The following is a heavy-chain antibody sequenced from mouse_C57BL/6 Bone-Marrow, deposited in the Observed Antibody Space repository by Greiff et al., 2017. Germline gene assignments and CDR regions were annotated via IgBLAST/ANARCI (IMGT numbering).Heavy chain of an antibody. D-gene: IGHD4-1*01. CDR1: GFNINVYY. Sequence: VQLQQSGAELVKPGASVKLSCTASGFNINVYYMHWVKQRTEQGLEWIGMIDPADGETKYAPQFQGKAPITADTSSNTAYLQLSSLTSEGTAVNYCARELDYAMDCWGQGSSVTGAS. CDR2: IDPADGET. V-gene: IGHV14-2*01. CDR3: ARELDYAMDC. J-gene: IGHJ4*01.